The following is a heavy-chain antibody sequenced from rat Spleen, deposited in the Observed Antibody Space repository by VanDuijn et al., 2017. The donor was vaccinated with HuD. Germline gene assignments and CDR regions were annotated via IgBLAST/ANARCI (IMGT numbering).Heavy chain of an antibody. CDR3: VRLLGAPDWYFDF. Sequence: EVQVVESGGGLVQPGRSLKLSCAASGFIFSNYYMAWVRQAPTKGLEWVASISNGGGNTYYRDSVKGRFTISRDNAKSTLYLQMDSLRSEDTATYYCVRLLGAPDWYFDFWGPGTMVTVSS. CDR2: ISNGGGNT. D-gene: IGHD5-1*01. CDR1: GFIFSNYY. V-gene: IGHV5-25*01. J-gene: IGHJ1*01.